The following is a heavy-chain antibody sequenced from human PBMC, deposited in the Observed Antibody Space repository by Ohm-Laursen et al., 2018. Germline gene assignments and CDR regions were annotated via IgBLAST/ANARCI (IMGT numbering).Heavy chain of an antibody. D-gene: IGHD6-6*01. J-gene: IGHJ6*02. Sequence: TLSLTCTVSGGSISSGGYYWSWIRQHPGKGLEWIGYIYYSGSTYCNPSLKSLVTISVDTSKNQFSLKLSSVTAADTAVYYCARGRSIAARHYGNYGMDVWGQGTTVTVSS. CDR1: GGSISSGGYY. CDR2: IYYSGST. CDR3: ARGRSIAARHYGNYGMDV. V-gene: IGHV4-31*01.